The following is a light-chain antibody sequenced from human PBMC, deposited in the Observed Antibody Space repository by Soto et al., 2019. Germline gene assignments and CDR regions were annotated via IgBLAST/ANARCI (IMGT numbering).Light chain of an antibody. CDR1: QSISSW. CDR3: QQSQSFSLT. J-gene: IGKJ4*01. Sequence: DIQMTQSPSTLSASVGDRVTITCRASQSISSWLAWYQQKPGKAPKLLIYKTSNLESGVPSRFSGSGSGTEFSLTISSLQPDDSATYYCQQSQSFSLTFGGGTRVEVK. V-gene: IGKV1-5*03. CDR2: KTS.